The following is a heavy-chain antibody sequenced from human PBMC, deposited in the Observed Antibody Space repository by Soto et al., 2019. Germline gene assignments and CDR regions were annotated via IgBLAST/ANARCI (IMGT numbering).Heavy chain of an antibody. CDR3: AREYYYGSGPWY. Sequence: ASVKVSCKASGYTFTSYYMHWVRPAPGQGLEWMGIINPSGGSTSYAQKLQGRVTMTTDTSTSTAYMELRSLRSDDTAVYYCAREYYYGSGPWYWGQGTLVTAPQ. CDR1: GYTFTSYY. D-gene: IGHD3-10*01. V-gene: IGHV1-46*01. CDR2: INPSGGST. J-gene: IGHJ4*02.